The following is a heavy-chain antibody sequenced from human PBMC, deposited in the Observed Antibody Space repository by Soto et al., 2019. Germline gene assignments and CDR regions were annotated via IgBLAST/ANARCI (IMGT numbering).Heavy chain of an antibody. V-gene: IGHV3-30*18. D-gene: IGHD2-2*01. CDR2: ISYDGSDK. J-gene: IGHJ4*02. CDR1: GFSFNTYT. Sequence: GGSLRLSCVASGFSFNTYTMSWVRRAPGKGLEWVAVISYDGSDKYYSDSVRGRFTISRDNSMNTLYLQMNSLRTEDTAVYYCAKSPNFYCSSYHCYKYYFDYWGQGTLVTVSS. CDR3: AKSPNFYCSSYHCYKYYFDY.